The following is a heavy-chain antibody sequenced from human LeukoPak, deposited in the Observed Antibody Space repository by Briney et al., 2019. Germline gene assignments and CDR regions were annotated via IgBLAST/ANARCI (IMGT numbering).Heavy chain of an antibody. D-gene: IGHD3-22*01. CDR3: ARDLDMYYYDSSVPWFDP. J-gene: IGHJ5*02. CDR1: GYTFTGYY. V-gene: IGHV1-2*02. Sequence: ASVTVSFTASGYTFTGYYIHWVRHAPGQGLEWMGWINPNSGGTNYAKKFLGRVTMTTDTTISTAYMELGRLRSDDTAVYYCARDLDMYYYDSSVPWFDPWVQGTLVTDSS. CDR2: INPNSGGT.